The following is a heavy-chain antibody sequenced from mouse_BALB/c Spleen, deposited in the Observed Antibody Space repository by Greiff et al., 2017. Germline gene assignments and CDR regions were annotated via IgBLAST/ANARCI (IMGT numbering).Heavy chain of an antibody. V-gene: IGHV1-14*01. D-gene: IGHD2-2*01. J-gene: IGHJ1*01. CDR1: GYTFTSYV. CDR3: ARPIYYGYDGYFDV. Sequence: VQLQQSGPELVKPGASVKMSCKASGYTFTSYVMHWVKQKPGQGLEWIGYINPYNDGTKYNEKFKGKATLTSDKSSSTAYMELSSLTSEDSAVYYCARPIYYGYDGYFDVWGAGTTVTVSS. CDR2: INPYNDGT.